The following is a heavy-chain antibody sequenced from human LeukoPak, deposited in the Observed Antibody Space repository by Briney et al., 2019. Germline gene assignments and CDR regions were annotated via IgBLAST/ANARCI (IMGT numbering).Heavy chain of an antibody. CDR3: ARDLDQYNGRFGGFGHDF. CDR1: GYSFTSYG. CDR2: ISAYNGNT. J-gene: IGHJ4*02. D-gene: IGHD3-10*01. V-gene: IGHV1-18*01. Sequence: ASVKVSYKASGYSFTSYGITWVRQAPGQGLEWMGWISAYNGNTNYAQSLQGRVTMTTDTSTSTVYMEMRSLTSDDTAVYYCARDLDQYNGRFGGFGHDFWGQGTLVTVSS.